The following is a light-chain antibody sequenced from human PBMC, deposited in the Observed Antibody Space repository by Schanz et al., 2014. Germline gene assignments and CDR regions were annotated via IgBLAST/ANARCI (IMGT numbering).Light chain of an antibody. V-gene: IGKV3D-20*02. J-gene: IGKJ3*01. Sequence: EIVLTQSPGTLSLSPGERATLSCRASQSVSSSNLAWFQQKPGQAPRLLIHGASNRATGIPDRFSGSGSGTDFSLTISSLEPEDFAVYYCQQRSNWPLTFGPGTRVDIK. CDR2: GAS. CDR1: QSVSSSN. CDR3: QQRSNWPLT.